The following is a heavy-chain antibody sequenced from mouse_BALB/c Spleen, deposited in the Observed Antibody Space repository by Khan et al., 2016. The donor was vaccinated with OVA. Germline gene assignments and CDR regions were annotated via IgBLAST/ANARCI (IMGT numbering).Heavy chain of an antibody. CDR2: INPNTGYN. V-gene: IGHV1-7*01. J-gene: IGHJ4*01. Sequence: QVQLKESGAELAKPGASVTMSCKVSGFTFTTYWMHWIKQRPGQGLEWLGYINPNTGYNECEQKFWDMATFTADKSSSTVYMQLSSLTSEDSTVYYCATSGQYGGNYYFGMDYWGQGTSVTVSS. D-gene: IGHD2-1*01. CDR3: ATSGQYGGNYYFGMDY. CDR1: GFTFTTYW.